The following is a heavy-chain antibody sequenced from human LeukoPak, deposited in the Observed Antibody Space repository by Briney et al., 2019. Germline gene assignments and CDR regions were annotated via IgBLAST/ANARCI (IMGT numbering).Heavy chain of an antibody. CDR2: RWHDGSNK. CDR3: ARAGRYCSSTSCYNRYYFDY. CDR1: GFTFSSYG. Sequence: PGRSLRLSCAASGFTFSSYGMHSVRQAPGKGLEWVAVRWHDGSNKYYADSVKGRFTISRDNSKNTLYLQMNSLRAEDTAVYYCARAGRYCSSTSCYNRYYFDYWGQGTLVTVSS. V-gene: IGHV3-33*01. J-gene: IGHJ4*02. D-gene: IGHD2-2*02.